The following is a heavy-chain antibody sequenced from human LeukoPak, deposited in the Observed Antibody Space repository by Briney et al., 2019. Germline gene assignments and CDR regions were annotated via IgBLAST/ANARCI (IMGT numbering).Heavy chain of an antibody. CDR2: ISYEGSSK. Sequence: GGSLRLSCAASGFTFNNIAMHWVRQAPGKGLEWVAVISYEGSSKYYADSVKGRFAISRDNSKNTLYLQMNSLRAEDTAVYYCAKGQDPWIQLCLDYWGQGTLVTVSS. CDR3: AKGQDPWIQLCLDY. D-gene: IGHD5-18*01. J-gene: IGHJ4*02. CDR1: GFTFNNIA. V-gene: IGHV3-30*09.